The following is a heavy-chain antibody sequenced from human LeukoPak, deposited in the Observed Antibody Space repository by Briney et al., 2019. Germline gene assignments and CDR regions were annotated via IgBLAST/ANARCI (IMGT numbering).Heavy chain of an antibody. Sequence: PSETLSLTCAVYGGSFSGYYWSWIRQPPGKGLEWIGEINHSGSTNYNPSLKSRVTISVDTSKNQFSLKLSSVTAADTAVYYCARVPGGGYDSSGYYYGVDYWGQGTLVTVYS. D-gene: IGHD3-22*01. J-gene: IGHJ4*02. V-gene: IGHV4-34*01. CDR1: GGSFSGYY. CDR3: ARVPGGGYDSSGYYYGVDY. CDR2: INHSGST.